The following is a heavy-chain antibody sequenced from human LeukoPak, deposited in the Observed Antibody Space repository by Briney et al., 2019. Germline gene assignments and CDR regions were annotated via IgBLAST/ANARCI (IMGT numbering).Heavy chain of an antibody. CDR3: AGATSIWWLNWNDAPLFDY. Sequence: GGSLRLSCAASGFTLSSYGMNWVRQAPGKVLEWVSSISSSSSDIYYADLVKGRFTISRDNANNSLYMQMNSLRAEDTAVYYCAGATSIWWLNWNDAPLFDYWGQGTLVTVSS. D-gene: IGHD1-20*01. CDR2: ISSSSSDI. CDR1: GFTLSSYG. J-gene: IGHJ4*02. V-gene: IGHV3-21*01.